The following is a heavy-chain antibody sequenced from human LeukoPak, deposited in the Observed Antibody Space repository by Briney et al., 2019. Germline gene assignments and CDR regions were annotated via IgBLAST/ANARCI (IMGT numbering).Heavy chain of an antibody. J-gene: IGHJ3*02. CDR1: GGTFSSYA. CDR2: IIPIFGTA. D-gene: IGHD3-10*01. CDR3: ERVGSGGVDAFDI. V-gene: IGHV1-69*05. Sequence: GASVKVSCKASGGTFSSYAISWVRQAPGQGLEWMGGIIPIFGTANYAQKLQGRVTMTTDTSTSTAYMELRSLRSDDTAVYYCERVGSGGVDAFDIWGQGTMVTVSS.